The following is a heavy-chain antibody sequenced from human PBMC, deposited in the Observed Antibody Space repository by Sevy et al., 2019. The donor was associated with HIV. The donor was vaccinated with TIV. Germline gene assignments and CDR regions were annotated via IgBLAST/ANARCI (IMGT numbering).Heavy chain of an antibody. D-gene: IGHD4-17*01. J-gene: IGHJ4*02. CDR2: ISAYNGNT. CDR1: GYTFTSYG. Sequence: ASVKVSCKASGYTFTSYGISWVRQAPGQGLEWMGWISAYNGNTNYAQKLQGRVTMTTDTSKSTAYMELRSLRSDDTAVYYCARGLENGDYETAFFDYWGQRTLVTVSS. CDR3: ARGLENGDYETAFFDY. V-gene: IGHV1-18*01.